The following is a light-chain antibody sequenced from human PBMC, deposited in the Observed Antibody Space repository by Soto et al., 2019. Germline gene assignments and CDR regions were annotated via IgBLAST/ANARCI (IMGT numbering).Light chain of an antibody. CDR2: KAS. Sequence: DVQMTQSPATLSGSIVDRFTITYLASQSISPYLALYRHKPGEDPKLLIYKASTLERGVPSRFSGSGSGPDFPLTISSLQPDDFATYYCQPYNSDSRTFGQGTKVDI. J-gene: IGKJ1*01. V-gene: IGKV1-5*03. CDR3: QPYNSDSRT. CDR1: QSISPY.